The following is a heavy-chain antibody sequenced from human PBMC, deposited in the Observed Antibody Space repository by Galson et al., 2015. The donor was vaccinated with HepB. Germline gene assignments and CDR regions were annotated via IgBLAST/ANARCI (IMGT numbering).Heavy chain of an antibody. CDR3: ARDIQVGYGIWFDP. CDR2: IDPTDSYT. J-gene: IGHJ5*02. CDR1: GYSFTSNW. V-gene: IGHV5-10-1*01. D-gene: IGHD2-8*02. Sequence: QSGAEVKKPGESLRISCKGSGYSFTSNWITWVRQIPGKGLEWMGRIDPTDSYTNYSPSFRGHVTISADKSISTAYLQWGSLKASDTAIYYCARDIQVGYGIWFDPWGQGTLVTVSS.